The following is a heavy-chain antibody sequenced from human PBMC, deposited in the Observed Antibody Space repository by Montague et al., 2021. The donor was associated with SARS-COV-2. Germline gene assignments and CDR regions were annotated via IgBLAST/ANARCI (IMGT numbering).Heavy chain of an antibody. V-gene: IGHV4-34*01. CDR3: ERGLTYISMIVVVLMAASHYFHS. CDR2: MNNSGST. J-gene: IGHJ4*02. CDR1: GGSFSDYH. D-gene: IGHD3-22*01. Sequence: SETLSLTCAMYGGSFSDYHWSWIRQRQGKGMEWVGEMNNSGSTNYNQSLKSRVTISIDTSKRQFSLKLSSLTAADTAVYYCERGLTYISMIVVVLMAASHYFHSWGQGNLVTVSS.